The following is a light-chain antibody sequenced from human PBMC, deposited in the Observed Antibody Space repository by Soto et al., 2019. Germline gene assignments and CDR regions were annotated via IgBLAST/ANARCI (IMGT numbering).Light chain of an antibody. V-gene: IGKV1-5*03. CDR2: KTS. J-gene: IGKJ1*01. CDR1: QSISIW. Sequence: DIHMTQSPSTLSASVGDRVTITCRASQSISIWLAWYQQKPGKAPNLLIYKTSSLESGVPSRFSGSGSGTEFTLTISSRQPDDFATYYCQHHNDYSWTFGQGTKVEIK. CDR3: QHHNDYSWT.